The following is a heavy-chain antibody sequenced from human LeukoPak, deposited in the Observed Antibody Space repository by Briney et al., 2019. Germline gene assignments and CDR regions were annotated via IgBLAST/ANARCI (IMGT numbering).Heavy chain of an antibody. CDR1: GGSFSGYY. D-gene: IGHD3-3*01. CDR3: ARRLTANYDFWSGYRYYFDY. J-gene: IGHJ4*02. V-gene: IGHV4-34*01. Sequence: PSETLSLTCAVYGGSFSGYYWSWIRQPPGKGLEWIGEINHSGSTNYNPSLKSRVTISVDTSKNQFSLKLSSVTAADTAVYYCARRLTANYDFWSGYRYYFDYWGQGTLVTVSS. CDR2: INHSGST.